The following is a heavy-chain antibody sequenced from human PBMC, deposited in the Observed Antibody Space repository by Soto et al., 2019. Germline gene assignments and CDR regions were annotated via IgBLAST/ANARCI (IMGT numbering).Heavy chain of an antibody. CDR3: AHRDSSRWYAGGYFDY. J-gene: IGHJ4*02. Sequence: SGPTLVNPTQPLTLTCTFSGFSLITSGVGVGWIRQPPGKALEWLALIYWDDDTRYSPSLKSRLTVTKDTSKNKVVLTMTNMDPVDTATYYCAHRDSSRWYAGGYFDYWGQGTLVTVSS. CDR2: IYWDDDT. D-gene: IGHD6-13*01. V-gene: IGHV2-5*02. CDR1: GFSLITSGVG.